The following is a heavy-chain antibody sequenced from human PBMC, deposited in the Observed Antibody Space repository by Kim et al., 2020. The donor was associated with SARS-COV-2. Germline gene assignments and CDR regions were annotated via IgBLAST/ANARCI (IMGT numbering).Heavy chain of an antibody. J-gene: IGHJ4*02. D-gene: IGHD6-19*01. Sequence: TNYNPSLKSRVTRSVDKSKNHFSLNRNSVNAADTAVYYCSGSSGWYRLDYWGQGTLVTVSS. CDR3: SGSSGWYRLDY. V-gene: IGHV4-4*02. CDR2: T.